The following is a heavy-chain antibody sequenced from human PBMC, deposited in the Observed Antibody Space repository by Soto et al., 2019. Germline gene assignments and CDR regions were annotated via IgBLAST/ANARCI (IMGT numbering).Heavy chain of an antibody. CDR2: INHSGST. CDR3: AREGYDSSGYYST. V-gene: IGHV4-34*01. J-gene: IGHJ5*02. CDR1: GGSFSGYY. Sequence: PSETLSLTCAVYGGSFSGYYWSRIRQPPGKGLEWIGEINHSGSTNYNPSLKSRVTISVDTSKNQFSLKLSSVTAADTAVYYCAREGYDSSGYYSTWGQGTLVTVFS. D-gene: IGHD3-22*01.